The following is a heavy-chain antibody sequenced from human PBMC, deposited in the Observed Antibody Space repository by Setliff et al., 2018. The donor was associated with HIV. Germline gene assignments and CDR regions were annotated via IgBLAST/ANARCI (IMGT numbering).Heavy chain of an antibody. CDR3: AKVRWTANYYFDC. Sequence: GGSLRLSCAASGFTFNTYAVTWVRQAPGKGLEWVSVISADGLTTFYADSVKGRFTISRDNSKDTLYLQMNSLRAEDTALYYCAKVRWTANYYFDCWGQGTLVTVSS. CDR2: ISADGLTT. CDR1: GFTFNTYA. V-gene: IGHV3-23*01. J-gene: IGHJ4*02. D-gene: IGHD1-7*01.